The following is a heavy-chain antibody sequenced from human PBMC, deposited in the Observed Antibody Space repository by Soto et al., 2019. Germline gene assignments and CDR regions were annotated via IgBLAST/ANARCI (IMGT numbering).Heavy chain of an antibody. CDR1: GGSISSYY. J-gene: IGHJ5*02. CDR2: IYYSGST. CDR3: ARGGQKDWFDP. V-gene: IGHV4-59*01. Sequence: SETLSLTCTVSGGSISSYYWSWIRQPPGKGLEWIGYIYYSGSTNYNPSLKSRVTISVDTSKNQFSLKLSSVTAADTAVYYCARGGQKDWFDPWGQGTLVTVSS.